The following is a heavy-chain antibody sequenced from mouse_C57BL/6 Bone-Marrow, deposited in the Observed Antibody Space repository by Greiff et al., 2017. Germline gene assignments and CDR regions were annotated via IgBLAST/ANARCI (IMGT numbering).Heavy chain of an antibody. D-gene: IGHD1-1*01. Sequence: EVQLQQSGTVLARPGASVKMSCKTSGYTFTSYWMHWVKQRPGQGLEWIGALYPGNSDTSYNQKFKGKAKLTAVTSASTAYKELSSLTNEDSAVYYCTPHLYYCGSGYDDYWGQGTTLTVSS. CDR3: TPHLYYCGSGYDDY. J-gene: IGHJ2*01. CDR2: LYPGNSDT. CDR1: GYTFTSYW. V-gene: IGHV1-5*01.